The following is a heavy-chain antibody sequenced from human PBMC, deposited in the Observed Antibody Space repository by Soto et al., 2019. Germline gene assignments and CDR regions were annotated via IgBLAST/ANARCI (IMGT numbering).Heavy chain of an antibody. V-gene: IGHV3-23*01. D-gene: IGHD4-17*01. CDR1: GFTFSSYA. Sequence: EVQLLESGGGLVQPGGSLRLSCAASGFTFSSYAMSWVRQAPGKGLEWVSAMSGSGGSTYYADSVKGRFTISRDNSKNKLYLQMNGLRAEDTAVYYCAKGRYGDNYYYYGMDVWGQGTTVTVSS. CDR2: MSGSGGST. J-gene: IGHJ6*02. CDR3: AKGRYGDNYYYYGMDV.